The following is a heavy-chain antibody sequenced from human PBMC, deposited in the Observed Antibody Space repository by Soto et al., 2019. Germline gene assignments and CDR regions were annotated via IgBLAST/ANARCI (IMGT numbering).Heavy chain of an antibody. CDR3: AKAYSNTWYDFDY. CDR2: ISGGGGST. D-gene: IGHD6-13*01. J-gene: IGHJ4*02. V-gene: IGHV3-23*01. CDR1: GFTFSSYA. Sequence: EVQLLESGGGLVQPGGSLRLSCAASGFTFSSYAMSWVRQAPGKGLEWVSGISGGGGSTYYADSVKGRFTISTDNSKNTLYLQMNSLRAEDTAVYYCAKAYSNTWYDFDYWGQGTLVTVSS.